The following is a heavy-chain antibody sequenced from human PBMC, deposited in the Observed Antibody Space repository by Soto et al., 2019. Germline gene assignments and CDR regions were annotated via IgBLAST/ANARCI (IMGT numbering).Heavy chain of an antibody. CDR3: AREVLMLYASYFDY. J-gene: IGHJ4*02. D-gene: IGHD2-8*01. Sequence: EVQLVESGGGLVQPGGSLRLSCAASGFTFSSYSMNWVRQAPGKGLEWVSYISSSSSTIYYADSVKGRFTISRDNAKNSLYLQMNSLRAEDTAVYYCAREVLMLYASYFDYWGQGTLVTVSS. CDR2: ISSSSSTI. V-gene: IGHV3-48*01. CDR1: GFTFSSYS.